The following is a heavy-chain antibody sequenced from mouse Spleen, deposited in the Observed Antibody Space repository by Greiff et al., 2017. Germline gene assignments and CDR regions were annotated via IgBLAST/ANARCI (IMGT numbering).Heavy chain of an antibody. CDR1: GFTFSSYY. V-gene: IGHV5-9*04. D-gene: IGHD1-1*01. CDR2: ISSGGGST. J-gene: IGHJ4*01. Sequence: EVKLVESGGGLVKLGGSLKLSCAASGFTFSSYYMSWVRQTPEKRLEWVATISSGGGSTYYPDSVKGRFTISRDNAKNTLYLQMSSLNSEDTAVYYCARVYYGSSYGYAMDYWGQGTSVTVSS. CDR3: ARVYYGSSYGYAMDY.